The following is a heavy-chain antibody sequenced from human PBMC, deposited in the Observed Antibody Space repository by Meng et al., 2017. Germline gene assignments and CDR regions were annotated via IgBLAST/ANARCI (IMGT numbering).Heavy chain of an antibody. D-gene: IGHD3-22*01. V-gene: IGHV3-15*02. CDR1: GFSFTSAY. Sequence: VEPWESVGSLVKSGESLSTSCDASGFSFTSAYMSWVRQAPGQGLEWVGRIKANSAGATTDYAAPVKGRFTISRDDSKNTVYLQMNSLKSEDTATYYCTATHFFDRSGYRALGYWGLGTLVTVSS. CDR3: TATHFFDRSGYRALGY. J-gene: IGHJ4*02. CDR2: IKANSAGATT.